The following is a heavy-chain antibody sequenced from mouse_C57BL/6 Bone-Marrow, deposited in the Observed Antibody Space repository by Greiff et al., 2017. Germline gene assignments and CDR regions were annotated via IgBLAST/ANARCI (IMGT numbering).Heavy chain of an antibody. V-gene: IGHV1-64*01. D-gene: IGHD1-1*01. CDR3: AREEIYYYGSSYDWYFDV. CDR1: GYTFTSYW. CDR2: IHPNSGST. Sequence: QVQLQQPGAELVKPGASVKLSCKASGYTFTSYWMHWVKQRPGQGLEWIGMIHPNSGSTNYNEKFKSKATLTVDKSSSTAYMQLSSLTSEGSAVYYCAREEIYYYGSSYDWYFDVWGTGTTVTVSS. J-gene: IGHJ1*03.